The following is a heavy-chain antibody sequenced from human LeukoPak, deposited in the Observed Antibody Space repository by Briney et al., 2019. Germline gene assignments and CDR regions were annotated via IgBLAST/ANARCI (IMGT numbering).Heavy chain of an antibody. J-gene: IGHJ6*03. V-gene: IGHV1-18*01. CDR3: ARERSAAYYYYYMDV. CDR1: GYTFTGYG. D-gene: IGHD2-15*01. CDR2: ISAYNGNR. Sequence: ASVKVSCKASGYTFTGYGISWVRQAPGQGLEWMGWISAYNGNRNYAQKLQGRVTMTTDTSTSTAYMELRSLRSDDTAVYYCARERSAAYYYYYMDVWGKGTTVTVSS.